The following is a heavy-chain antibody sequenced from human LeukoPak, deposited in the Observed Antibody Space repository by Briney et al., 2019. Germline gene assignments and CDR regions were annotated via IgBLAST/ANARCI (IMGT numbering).Heavy chain of an antibody. CDR2: ISSSSSYI. J-gene: IGHJ4*02. V-gene: IGHV3-21*01. D-gene: IGHD3-10*01. CDR3: ASSHGSGSYYNY. CDR1: GFTFRSYS. Sequence: GGSLRLSGEASGFTFRSYSMNWVRRAPGKGLEWVSSISSSSSYIYYADSVKGRFTISRDNAKNSLYLQMNSLRAEDTAVYYCASSHGSGSYYNYWGQGTLVTVSS.